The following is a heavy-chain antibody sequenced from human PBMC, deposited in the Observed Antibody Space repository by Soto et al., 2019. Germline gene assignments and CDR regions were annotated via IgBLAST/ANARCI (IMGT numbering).Heavy chain of an antibody. Sequence: SETLSLTCTVSGGSISSYYWSWIRQPPGKGLEWIGYIYYSGSTNYNPSLKSRVTISVDTSKNQFSLKLSSVTAADTAVYYCARDYYGSSAFDIWGQGTMVTLSS. J-gene: IGHJ3*02. D-gene: IGHD3-10*01. CDR2: IYYSGST. CDR3: ARDYYGSSAFDI. CDR1: GGSISSYY. V-gene: IGHV4-59*01.